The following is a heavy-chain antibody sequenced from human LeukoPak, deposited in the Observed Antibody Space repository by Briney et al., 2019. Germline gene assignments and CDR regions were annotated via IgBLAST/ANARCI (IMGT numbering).Heavy chain of an antibody. CDR3: ARAFYPGYYSYMAV. J-gene: IGHJ6*03. V-gene: IGHV4-59*01. Sequence: SETLSLTCTVSGGSISSYYWSWIRQPPGKGLEWIGYIYYSGSANYHPSLKSRVTISVDTSKNRFSLRLSSVTAADTAVYYCARAFYPGYYSYMAVWGKGTTVTVSS. CDR1: GGSISSYY. D-gene: IGHD3-3*02. CDR2: IYYSGSA.